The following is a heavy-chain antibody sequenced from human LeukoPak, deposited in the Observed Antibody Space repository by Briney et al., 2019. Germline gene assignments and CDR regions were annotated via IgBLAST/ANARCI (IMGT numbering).Heavy chain of an antibody. CDR2: ISSSSTYI. Sequence: PGGSLRLSCAASGFSFSTYYVNWVRQAPGKGLEWVSCISSSSTYIYYADSVRGRFAISRDNAKNSLYLQMNSLRAEDTAIYYCARDPVGGKFDYWGQGTLVTVSS. J-gene: IGHJ4*02. V-gene: IGHV3-21*01. D-gene: IGHD6-19*01. CDR3: ARDPVGGKFDY. CDR1: GFSFSTYY.